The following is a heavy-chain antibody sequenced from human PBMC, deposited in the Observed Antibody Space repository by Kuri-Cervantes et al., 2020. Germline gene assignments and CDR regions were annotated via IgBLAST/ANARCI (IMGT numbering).Heavy chain of an antibody. Sequence: GSLRLSCAVYGGSFSGYYWSWIRQPAGKGLEWIGRIYTSGSTNYNPSIKSRFTMSVDTSKNQFSLKLSSVTAADTAVYYCARDHYSNYVWGMNWFDPWGQGTLVTVSS. CDR1: GGSFSGYY. CDR2: IYTSGST. V-gene: IGHV4-4*07. J-gene: IGHJ5*02. D-gene: IGHD4-11*01. CDR3: ARDHYSNYVWGMNWFDP.